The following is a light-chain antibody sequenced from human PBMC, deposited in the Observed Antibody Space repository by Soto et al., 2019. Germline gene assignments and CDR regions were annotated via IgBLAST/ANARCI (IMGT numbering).Light chain of an antibody. Sequence: ETVLPQSPGTVSLSPGERATLSCRTSPSVKSNYLAWYQQKPGQSPSLLIYGVFNSATGIPDRFSGSGSGTDFTLTISGLEPEDSAVYYGEHYDGSPRTFGQGTKLEIK. J-gene: IGKJ2*01. CDR1: PSVKSNY. V-gene: IGKV3-20*01. CDR3: EHYDGSPRT. CDR2: GVF.